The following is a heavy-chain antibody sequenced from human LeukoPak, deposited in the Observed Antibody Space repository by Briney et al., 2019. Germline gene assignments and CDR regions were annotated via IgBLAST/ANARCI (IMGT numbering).Heavy chain of an antibody. J-gene: IGHJ4*02. CDR1: GGSISSGYHY. CDR2: IYESGRT. CDR3: ARGDSSSWSLFDY. V-gene: IGHV4-39*01. D-gene: IGHD6-13*01. Sequence: SETLSLTCTVSGGSISSGYHYWGWIRQPPGKGLEWIGSIYESGRTHYNPSLRSRITLSVDTSKNQFSLELSSVTAADTAVYYCARGDSSSWSLFDYWGQGTLVTVSS.